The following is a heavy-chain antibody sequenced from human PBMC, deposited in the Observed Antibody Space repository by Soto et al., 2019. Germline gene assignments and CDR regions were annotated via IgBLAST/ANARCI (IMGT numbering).Heavy chain of an antibody. D-gene: IGHD3-9*01. J-gene: IGHJ3*02. CDR1: VYSFTSYY. CDR3: ARSSGYYDILTGPWGAFDI. Sequence: XSVKGSCKASVYSFTSYYMHWVRQAPGQGLEWMGIINPSGGSTSYAQKFQGRVTMTRDTSTSTVYMELSSLRSEDTAVYYCARSSGYYDILTGPWGAFDIWAQGTMVTVSS. V-gene: IGHV1-46*01. CDR2: INPSGGST.